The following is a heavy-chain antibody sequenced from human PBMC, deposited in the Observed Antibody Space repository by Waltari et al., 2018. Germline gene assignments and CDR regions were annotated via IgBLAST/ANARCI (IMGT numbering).Heavy chain of an antibody. CDR1: GFTFSSYG. CDR3: AKDGSIAARLSAFDI. Sequence: QVQLVESGGGVVQPGRSLRLSCAASGFTFSSYGMHWVRQAPGKGLEWVAVIWYDGSNKYYADSVKGRFTISRDNSKNTLYLQMNSLRAEDTAVYYCAKDGSIAARLSAFDIWGQGTMVTVSS. D-gene: IGHD6-6*01. V-gene: IGHV3-33*06. J-gene: IGHJ3*02. CDR2: IWYDGSNK.